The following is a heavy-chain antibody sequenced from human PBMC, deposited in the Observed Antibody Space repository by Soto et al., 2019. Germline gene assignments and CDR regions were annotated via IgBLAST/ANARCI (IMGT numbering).Heavy chain of an antibody. Sequence: GEPLKISCRASGYSFSNYWIGWVRQMPGKGRGWMGIIYPGDSDTRYRTSFQGQVTISTDKSISSAYLQWSSLRASDSAMYYCARSRITGSTWTFDYWGQGTLVTVSS. J-gene: IGHJ4*02. V-gene: IGHV5-51*01. CDR2: IYPGDSDT. CDR1: GYSFSNYW. CDR3: ARSRITGSTWTFDY. D-gene: IGHD1-20*01.